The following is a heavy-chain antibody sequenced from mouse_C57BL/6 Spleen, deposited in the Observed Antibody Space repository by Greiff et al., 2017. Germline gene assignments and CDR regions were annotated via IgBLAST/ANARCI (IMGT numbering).Heavy chain of an antibody. Sequence: VQLQQSGAELVKPGASVKLSCTASGFNINDYYMHWVKQRTEQGLEWIGRIDPEDGETKYAPKFQGKATITADTSSNTAYLQLSSLTSYDTAVYYCARGCDGYSYSYAMDYWGQGTSVTVSS. V-gene: IGHV14-2*01. CDR3: ARGCDGYSYSYAMDY. CDR1: GFNINDYY. CDR2: IDPEDGET. D-gene: IGHD2-3*01. J-gene: IGHJ4*01.